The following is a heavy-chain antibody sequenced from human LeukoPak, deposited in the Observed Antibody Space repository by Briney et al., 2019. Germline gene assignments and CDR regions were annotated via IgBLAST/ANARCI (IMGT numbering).Heavy chain of an antibody. CDR2: ITGSGDST. Sequence: GGSLRLSCAASGFTFSNYAMSWARQAPGKGLEWVSGITGSGDSTFYADSVKGRFTISRDNSKNTLYLQMNSLRAEDTAVYYCAKDGLGYCSGGSCPTRNWFDPWGQGTLVTVSS. CDR3: AKDGLGYCSGGSCPTRNWFDP. J-gene: IGHJ5*02. V-gene: IGHV3-23*01. CDR1: GFTFSNYA. D-gene: IGHD2-15*01.